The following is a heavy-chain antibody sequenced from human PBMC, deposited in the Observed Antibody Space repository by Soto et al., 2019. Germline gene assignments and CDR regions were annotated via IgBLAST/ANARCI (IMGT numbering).Heavy chain of an antibody. CDR3: AMGGDYVGRYFDY. CDR2: IYYSGST. Sequence: QVQLQESGPGLVKPSQTLSLTCTVSGGSISSGGYYWSWIRQHPGKGLEWIGYIYYSGSTYYNPSLKSRFTMSVDTSKNQFPLKLSSVTAADTAVYYCAMGGDYVGRYFDYWGQGTLVTVSS. V-gene: IGHV4-31*03. D-gene: IGHD4-17*01. CDR1: GGSISSGGYY. J-gene: IGHJ4*02.